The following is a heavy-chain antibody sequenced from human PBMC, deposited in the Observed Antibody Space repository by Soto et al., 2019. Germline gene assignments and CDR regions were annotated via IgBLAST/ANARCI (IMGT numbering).Heavy chain of an antibody. CDR1: GGSISSYY. J-gene: IGHJ4*02. Sequence: SETLSLTCTVSGGSISSYYWSWIRQPPGKGLEWIGYIYYSGSTNYNPSLKSRVTISVDTSKNQFSLKLSSVTAADTAVYYCARRSSSSGDFDYWGQGTLVTVSS. D-gene: IGHD6-6*01. CDR2: IYYSGST. CDR3: ARRSSSSGDFDY. V-gene: IGHV4-59*01.